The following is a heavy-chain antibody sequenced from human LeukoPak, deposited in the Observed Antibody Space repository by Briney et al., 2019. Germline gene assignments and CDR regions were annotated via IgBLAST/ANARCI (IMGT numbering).Heavy chain of an antibody. Sequence: GGSLRLSCAASGFSFRGYGMHWVRQAPGKGLEYVSAISADGGTTYYADSVKDRFIISRDNAKNTLYLQMGSLRNEDMAVYYCARGRGVPPCDHWGQGTLVSVSS. CDR1: GFSFRGYG. D-gene: IGHD3-3*01. V-gene: IGHV3-64*02. J-gene: IGHJ4*02. CDR2: ISADGGTT. CDR3: ARGRGVPPCDH.